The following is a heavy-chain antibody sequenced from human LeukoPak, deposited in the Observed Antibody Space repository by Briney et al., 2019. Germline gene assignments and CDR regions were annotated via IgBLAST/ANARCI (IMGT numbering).Heavy chain of an antibody. J-gene: IGHJ6*04. D-gene: IGHD3-9*01. V-gene: IGHV3-30*04. CDR3: ARDEVLRYFDWFSYYGMDV. CDR2: ISYDGSNK. CDR1: GFTFSSYA. Sequence: GGSLTLACAASGFTFSSYAMHWVRQAPGKGLEWVAVISYDGSNKYYAHSVKGRFTISRDNSKNTLYLQMNSLRAEDTAVYYCARDEVLRYFDWFSYYGMDVWGKGTTVTVSS.